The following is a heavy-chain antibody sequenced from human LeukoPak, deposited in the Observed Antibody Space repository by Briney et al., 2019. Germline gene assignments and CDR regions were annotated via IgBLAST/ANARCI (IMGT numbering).Heavy chain of an antibody. CDR3: XXVDAAMPDAFDI. Sequence: GGSLRLSCAASGFTFSSYAMHWVRQAPGKGLEWVAAISYDGSIKYSADSVKGRFTISRDNSKNALYLQMDSLRADDTAVYYXXXVDAAMPDAFDIWGQGTTVTVSS. D-gene: IGHD5-18*01. CDR1: GFTFSSYA. J-gene: IGHJ3*02. V-gene: IGHV3-30*04. CDR2: ISYDGSIK.